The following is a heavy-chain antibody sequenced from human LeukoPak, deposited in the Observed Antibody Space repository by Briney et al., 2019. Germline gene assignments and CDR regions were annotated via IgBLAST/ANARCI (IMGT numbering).Heavy chain of an antibody. D-gene: IGHD6-13*01. J-gene: IGHJ5*01. V-gene: IGHV3-9*01. CDR3: AKDYGSSWWHWFDS. Sequence: GRSLRLSCAASGFTFDDYAMHWVRQAPGKGLEWVSGISWNSGSIGYADSVKDRFTISRDNAKNSLYLQMNSLRAEDTALYYCAKDYGSSWWHWFDSWGQGTLVTVSS. CDR2: ISWNSGSI. CDR1: GFTFDDYA.